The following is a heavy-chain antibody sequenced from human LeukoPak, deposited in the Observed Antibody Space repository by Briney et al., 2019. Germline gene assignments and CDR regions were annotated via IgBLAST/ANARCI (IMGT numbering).Heavy chain of an antibody. CDR2: MYYTGSA. Sequence: SETLSLTCSVSGGSISSDYWAWIRQPPGKGLEWVGYMYYTGSANYNPSLKSRVTISLATSKNQFSLKLSSVTAADTAVYYCARVSVVYGMDVWGRGTTVTVSS. CDR1: GGSISSDY. J-gene: IGHJ6*02. CDR3: ARVSVVYGMDV. V-gene: IGHV4-59*01.